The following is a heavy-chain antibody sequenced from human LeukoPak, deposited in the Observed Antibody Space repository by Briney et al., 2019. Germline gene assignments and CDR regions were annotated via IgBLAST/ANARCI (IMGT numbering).Heavy chain of an antibody. J-gene: IGHJ3*02. V-gene: IGHV4-31*03. CDR1: GGSINSDGHY. Sequence: TLSLTCTVSGGSINSDGHYWSWIRQHPGKGLEWIGYIYYNGSAFYNPSLKSRITILVDMSLNQFSLKLSSVTAADTAVYYCARVTFGGVIVTPDDAFDIWGQGTMVTVSS. D-gene: IGHD3-16*02. CDR2: IYYNGSA. CDR3: ARVTFGGVIVTPDDAFDI.